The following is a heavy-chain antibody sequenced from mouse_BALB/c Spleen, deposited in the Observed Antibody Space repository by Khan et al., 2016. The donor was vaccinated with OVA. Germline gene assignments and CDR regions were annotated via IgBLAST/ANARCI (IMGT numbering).Heavy chain of an antibody. CDR2: INPSNGYT. CDR3: VRDGAYHRNDGWFAY. J-gene: IGHJ3*01. V-gene: IGHV1-4*01. CDR1: GYTFTSYT. D-gene: IGHD2-14*01. Sequence: QVRLRQSGAELARPGASVKMSCKASGYTFTSYTIHWIKLRPGQGLEWIGYINPSNGYTNYNQKFRDKATLTADKSSTTAYMQLSSLTSDDSAVYNCVRDGAYHRNDGWFAYWGQGTLVTVSA.